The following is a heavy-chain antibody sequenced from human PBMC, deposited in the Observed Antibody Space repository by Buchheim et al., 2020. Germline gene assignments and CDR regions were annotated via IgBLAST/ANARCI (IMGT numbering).Heavy chain of an antibody. CDR1: GFSLSTRGMC. J-gene: IGHJ4*02. V-gene: IGHV2-70*01. Sequence: QVTLRESGPALVKPTQTPTLTCTFSGFSLSTRGMCVSWIRQPPGKALEWLALIDWDDDKYYSTSLKTRLTISKDTSKNQVGLTMTNMDPVDTATYYCARMESWPHSSPGFDYWGQGTL. CDR3: ARMESWPHSSPGFDY. D-gene: IGHD2-15*01. CDR2: IDWDDDK.